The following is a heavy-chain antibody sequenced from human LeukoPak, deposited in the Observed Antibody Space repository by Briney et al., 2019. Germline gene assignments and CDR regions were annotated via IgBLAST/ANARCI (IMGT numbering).Heavy chain of an antibody. J-gene: IGHJ4*02. CDR3: ARSRTTMIRGSPNWSFDY. V-gene: IGHV4-59*01. CDR1: GGSISSYY. Sequence: PSETLSLTCTVSGGSISSYYWSWIRQPPGKGLEWIGYIYYSGNTNYNPSLKSRVIISVDTSKNQFSLKLSSVTAADTADYYCARSRTTMIRGSPNWSFDYWGQGTLVTVSS. D-gene: IGHD3-10*01. CDR2: IYYSGNT.